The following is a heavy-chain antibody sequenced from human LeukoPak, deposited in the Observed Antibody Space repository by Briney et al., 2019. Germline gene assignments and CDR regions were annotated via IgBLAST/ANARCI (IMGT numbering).Heavy chain of an antibody. Sequence: GGSLRLSCAASGFTFSTYSMNWVRQAPGKGLEWVSYISSSSSTIYYADSVKGRFTISRDNAKNSVYLQMKSLRAEDTAVYYCTRVIVAVPGYFDYFDFWGQGVLVTVSS. CDR1: GFTFSTYS. V-gene: IGHV3-48*04. J-gene: IGHJ4*02. D-gene: IGHD6-19*01. CDR2: ISSSSSTI. CDR3: TRVIVAVPGYFDYFDF.